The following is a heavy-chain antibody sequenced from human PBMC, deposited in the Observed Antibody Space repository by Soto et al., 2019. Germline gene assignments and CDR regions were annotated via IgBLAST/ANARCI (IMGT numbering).Heavy chain of an antibody. CDR3: AKAVDIVATTYYYYGMDV. Sequence: GGSLRLSCAASGFTFDDYAMHWVRQAPGKGLEWVSLISGDGGSTYYADSVKGRFTISRDNSKNSLYLQMNSLRTEDTAFYYCAKAVDIVATTYYYYGMDVWGQGTTVTVSS. CDR2: ISGDGGST. D-gene: IGHD5-12*01. J-gene: IGHJ6*02. V-gene: IGHV3-43*02. CDR1: GFTFDDYA.